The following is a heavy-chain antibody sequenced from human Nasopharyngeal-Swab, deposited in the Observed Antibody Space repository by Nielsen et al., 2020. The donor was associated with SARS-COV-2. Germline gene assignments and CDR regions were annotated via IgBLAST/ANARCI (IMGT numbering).Heavy chain of an antibody. Sequence: GSLRLSCSVSGGSISSNYWNWIRQPPGKGLEWIGYPHDSEVAKYNPSLKSRITISVDMSKNQFSLQLSSVTPEDTAVYYCARVDCDITSCYLGYGAFDIWGQGTMVTVSS. D-gene: IGHD2-2*01. CDR1: GGSISSNY. J-gene: IGHJ3*02. V-gene: IGHV4-59*12. CDR3: ARVDCDITSCYLGYGAFDI. CDR2: PHDSEVA.